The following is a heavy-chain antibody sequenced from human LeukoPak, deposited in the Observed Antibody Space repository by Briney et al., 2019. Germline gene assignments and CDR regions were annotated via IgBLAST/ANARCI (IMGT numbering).Heavy chain of an antibody. CDR2: ISSSGGTI. V-gene: IGHV3-48*03. Sequence: GGSLRLSCAASGFSFSHYEMNGVRRAPGEGLEGVSYISSSGGTIYYADSVKGRFTIPRDNAKPSLYLQMNSLRAEDTAVYYCAIAFSNPFDYWGQGTLVTVSS. D-gene: IGHD4-11*01. J-gene: IGHJ4*02. CDR3: AIAFSNPFDY. CDR1: GFSFSHYE.